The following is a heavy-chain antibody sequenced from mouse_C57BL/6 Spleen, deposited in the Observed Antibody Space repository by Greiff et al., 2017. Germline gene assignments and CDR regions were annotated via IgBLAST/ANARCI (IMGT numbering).Heavy chain of an antibody. J-gene: IGHJ1*03. Sequence: VQGVESGAELVRPGASVTLSCKASGYTFTDYEMHWVKQTPVHGLEWIGAIDPETGGTAYNQKFKGKAILTADKSSSTAYMELRSLTSEDSAVYYCTRALAYYSNYRGNFDVWGTGTTVTVSS. CDR3: TRALAYYSNYRGNFDV. V-gene: IGHV1-15*01. D-gene: IGHD2-5*01. CDR2: IDPETGGT. CDR1: GYTFTDYE.